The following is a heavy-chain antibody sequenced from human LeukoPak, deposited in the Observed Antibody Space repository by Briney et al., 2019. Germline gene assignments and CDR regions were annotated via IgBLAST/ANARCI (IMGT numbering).Heavy chain of an antibody. CDR3: ARDYDSSGRAFDY. D-gene: IGHD3-22*01. V-gene: IGHV3-48*01. CDR2: ISSSSSTI. Sequence: GGSLRLSCAASGFTFSSYAMHWVRQAPGKGLEWVSYISSSSSTIYHADSVKGRFTVSRDNAKKSLYLQMNSLRAEDTAVYYCARDYDSSGRAFDYWGQGTLVTVSS. CDR1: GFTFSSYA. J-gene: IGHJ4*02.